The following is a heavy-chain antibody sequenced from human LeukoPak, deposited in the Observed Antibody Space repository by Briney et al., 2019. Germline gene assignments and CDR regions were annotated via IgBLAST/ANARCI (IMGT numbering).Heavy chain of an antibody. CDR2: ISSSGSTI. V-gene: IGHV3-48*03. J-gene: IGHJ4*02. CDR3: ARDSSSWYGSFDY. D-gene: IGHD6-13*01. Sequence: GRSLRLSCAASGFTFSSYEMNWVRQAPGKGLEWVSYISSSGSTIYYADSVKGRFTISRDNAKNSLYLQMNSLRAEDTAVYYCARDSSSWYGSFDYWGQGTLVTVSS. CDR1: GFTFSSYE.